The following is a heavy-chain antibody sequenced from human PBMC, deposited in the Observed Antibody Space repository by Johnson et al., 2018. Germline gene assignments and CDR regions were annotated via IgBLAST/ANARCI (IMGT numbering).Heavy chain of an antibody. CDR3: ARGGYCSGGTCPFYYYGMDV. CDR1: GGSTSNYY. J-gene: IGHJ6*02. D-gene: IGHD2-15*01. Sequence: VQLVESGPGLVKPSETLSLTCTVSGGSTSNYYWNWTRQPPGKGLEWIGYIYYSGRTNYNPSLTSRVTITVDTSKNQFPLKLTSVTAADTAIYYCARGGYCSGGTCPFYYYGMDVWGRGTTVTVSS. V-gene: IGHV4-59*01. CDR2: IYYSGRT.